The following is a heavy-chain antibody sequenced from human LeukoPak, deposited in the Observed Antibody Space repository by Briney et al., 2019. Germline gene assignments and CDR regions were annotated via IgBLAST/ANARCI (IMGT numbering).Heavy chain of an antibody. CDR2: VSGSGGTT. V-gene: IGHV3-23*01. CDR3: AKGGYGSGITREEYYFDY. CDR1: GFTFSSYG. D-gene: IGHD3-10*01. Sequence: GGTLRLSCAVSGFTFSSYGMSWVRQAPGKGLEWVSGVSGSGGTTYYADSVKGRFTISRDNSKNTLYLQMNSVRAEDTAVYYCAKGGYGSGITREEYYFDYWGQGTLVTVSS. J-gene: IGHJ4*02.